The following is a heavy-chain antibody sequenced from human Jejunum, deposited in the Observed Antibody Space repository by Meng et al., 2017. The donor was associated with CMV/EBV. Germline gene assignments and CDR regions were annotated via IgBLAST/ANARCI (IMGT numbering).Heavy chain of an antibody. CDR1: FPSSDYY. J-gene: IGHJ5*02. D-gene: IGHD5-12*01. Sequence: FPSSDYYLSWIRQAPGEGLEWLSYISGGGGTIDYADSVKGRFTISKDNAKRSLYLQMNRLRAEDTAIYYCARAYFSAHDTGLLGSWGQGTLVTVSS. CDR3: ARAYFSAHDTGLLGS. CDR2: ISGGGGTI. V-gene: IGHV3-11*04.